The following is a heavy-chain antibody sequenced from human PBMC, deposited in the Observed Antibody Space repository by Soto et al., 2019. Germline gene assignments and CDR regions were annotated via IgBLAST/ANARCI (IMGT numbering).Heavy chain of an antibody. J-gene: IGHJ4*02. D-gene: IGHD7-27*01. Sequence: GGSLRLSCSASGFTFSSYAMHWVRQAPGKGLEYVSAISSNGGSTYYADSVKGRFTISRDNSKNTLYLQMSSLRAEDTSVYYCVKDTSLLGFDYWGQGTLVTVSS. V-gene: IGHV3-64D*06. CDR3: VKDTSLLGFDY. CDR1: GFTFSSYA. CDR2: ISSNGGST.